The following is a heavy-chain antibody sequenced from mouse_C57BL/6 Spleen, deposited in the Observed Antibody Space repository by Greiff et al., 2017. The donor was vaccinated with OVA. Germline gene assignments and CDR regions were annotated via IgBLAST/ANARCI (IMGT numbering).Heavy chain of an antibody. CDR3: ARSDCCSQSSFAY. Sequence: QVQLQQPGAELVKPGASVKLSCKASGYTFTSYWMHWVKQRPGQGLEWIGMIHPNSGSTNYNEKFKSKATLTVDKSSSTAYMQLSSLTSEDSAVYYCARSDCCSQSSFAYWGQGTLVTVSA. V-gene: IGHV1-64*01. CDR2: IHPNSGST. CDR1: GYTFTSYW. J-gene: IGHJ3*01. D-gene: IGHD1-1*01.